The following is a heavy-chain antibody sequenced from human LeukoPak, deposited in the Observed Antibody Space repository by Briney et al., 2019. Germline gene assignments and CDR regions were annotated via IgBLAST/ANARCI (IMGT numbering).Heavy chain of an antibody. J-gene: IGHJ5*02. CDR3: VRDGSP. V-gene: IGHV4-4*02. CDR1: GGSIISNNW. CDR2: IFHTGST. D-gene: IGHD5-12*01. Sequence: SGTLSLTCAVSGGSIISNNWWSWGRRTPGKGLEWIGEIFHTGSTNYNPSLKSRVTILLDKSKNHFSLKQSSVTAAETAVYYWVRDGSPWGQGTLVTVSS.